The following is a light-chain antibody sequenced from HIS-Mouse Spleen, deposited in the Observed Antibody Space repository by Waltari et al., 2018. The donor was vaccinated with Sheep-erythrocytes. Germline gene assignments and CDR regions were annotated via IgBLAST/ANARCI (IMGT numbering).Light chain of an antibody. V-gene: IGLV2-14*01. CDR3: SSYTSSSTPFV. CDR2: EVS. Sequence: QSALTQPASVSGSPGQSITLSCTGTSSDVGGYNHVSCYQQHPGKAPKLMIYEVSNRPSGVSNRFSGSKSGNTASLTISGLQAEDEADYYCSSYTSSSTPFVFGTGTKVTVL. CDR1: SSDVGGYNH. J-gene: IGLJ1*01.